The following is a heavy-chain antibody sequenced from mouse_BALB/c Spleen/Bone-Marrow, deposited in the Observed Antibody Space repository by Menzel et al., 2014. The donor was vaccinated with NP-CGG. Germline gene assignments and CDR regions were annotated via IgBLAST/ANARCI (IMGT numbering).Heavy chain of an antibody. J-gene: IGHJ3*01. CDR1: GFTFTDYY. CDR2: IGNTANGYTT. CDR3: ARDIGLRLRFAY. D-gene: IGHD1-2*01. Sequence: EVMLVESGGGLVQPGGSLRLSCATSGFTFTDYYMSWVRQPPGKELEWLGFIGNTANGYTTAYRASVKGRLTTSRDNSQSILYLQMNTLRAEDSATYCCARDIGLRLRFAYGGHGTLVTVSA. V-gene: IGHV7-3*02.